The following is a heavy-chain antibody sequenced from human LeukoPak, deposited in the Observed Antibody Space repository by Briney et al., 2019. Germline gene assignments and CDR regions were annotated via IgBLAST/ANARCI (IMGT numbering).Heavy chain of an antibody. J-gene: IGHJ4*02. D-gene: IGHD2-2*01. CDR3: ARERGIVVVPAAIPSRDYFDY. Sequence: GASVKVSCKASGGTFSSYAISWVRQAPGQGLEWMGGIIPIFGTANYAQKFQGRVTITADKSTSTAYMELSRLRSEDTAVYYCARERGIVVVPAAIPSRDYFDYWGQGTLVPVSS. CDR2: IIPIFGTA. V-gene: IGHV1-69*06. CDR1: GGTFSSYA.